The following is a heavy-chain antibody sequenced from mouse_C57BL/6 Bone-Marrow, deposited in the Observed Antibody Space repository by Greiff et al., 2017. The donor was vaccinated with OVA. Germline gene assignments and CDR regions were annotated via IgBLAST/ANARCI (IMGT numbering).Heavy chain of an antibody. V-gene: IGHV14-4*01. CDR1: GFNIKDDY. CDR2: IDPENGDT. D-gene: IGHD2-1*01. Sequence: EVKLMESGAELVRPGASVKLSCTASGFNIKDDYMHWVKQRPEQGLEWIGWIDPENGDTEYASKFQGKATITADTSSNTAYLQLSSLTSEDTAVYYCTTLYGNYFMDYWGQGTSVTVSS. J-gene: IGHJ4*01. CDR3: TTLYGNYFMDY.